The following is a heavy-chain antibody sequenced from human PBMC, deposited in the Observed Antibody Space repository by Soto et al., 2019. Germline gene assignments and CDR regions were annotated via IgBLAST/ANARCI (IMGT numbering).Heavy chain of an antibody. CDR1: GFTFRTYS. CDR2: ISSNSNYI. D-gene: IGHD6-13*01. V-gene: IGHV3-21*01. Sequence: GGSLRLSCAASGFTFRTYSMSWVRQAPGKGLEWVSSISSNSNYIYYADSVKGRFTISRDNAKNSLFLQMNSLRAEDTAMYYCEGIPATGQVNYWGQGTLVTVYS. J-gene: IGHJ4*02. CDR3: EGIPATGQVNY.